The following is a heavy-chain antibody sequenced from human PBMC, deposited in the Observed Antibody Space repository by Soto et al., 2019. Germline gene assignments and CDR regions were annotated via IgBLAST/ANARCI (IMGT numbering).Heavy chain of an antibody. CDR2: VSYDGSNK. Sequence: GGSLRLSCAASGFTFSSYGMHWVRQAPGKGLEWVALVSYDGSNKNYAASVKGRFAISRDNSKNTLYLQMNMLRTEDAAVYYWAKDLGYCSGGSCYSEGYFDSWGQGA. D-gene: IGHD2-15*01. CDR3: AKDLGYCSGGSCYSEGYFDS. J-gene: IGHJ4*02. V-gene: IGHV3-30*18. CDR1: GFTFSSYG.